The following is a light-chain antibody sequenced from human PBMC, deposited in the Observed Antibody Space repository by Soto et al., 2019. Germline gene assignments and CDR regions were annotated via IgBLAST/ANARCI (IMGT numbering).Light chain of an antibody. Sequence: QSALTQPPSTSGTPGQRVTISCSGSGSNIGSHTVNWYQQVPGTAPKLLIYSNNQRPSGVPDRFSASKSGTSVSLAITGLQSDDEADYYCAAWDDSLNGVVFGGGTKLTVL. CDR1: GSNIGSHT. V-gene: IGLV1-44*01. J-gene: IGLJ2*01. CDR3: AAWDDSLNGVV. CDR2: SNN.